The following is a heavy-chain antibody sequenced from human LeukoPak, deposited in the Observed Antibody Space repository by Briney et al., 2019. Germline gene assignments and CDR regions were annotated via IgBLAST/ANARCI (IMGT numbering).Heavy chain of an antibody. J-gene: IGHJ4*02. D-gene: IGHD2-8*01. V-gene: IGHV3-23*01. Sequence: GGSLRLSCAASGFTFTIYAMSWVRQSPGKGLEWVSSISDSGDRTYYVDSVKGRFTISRDNSRNTLYLQVNNLRVEDTAVYYCARASWVSSADAVTWGQGTVVTVSS. CDR1: GFTFTIYA. CDR3: ARASWVSSADAVT. CDR2: ISDSGDRT.